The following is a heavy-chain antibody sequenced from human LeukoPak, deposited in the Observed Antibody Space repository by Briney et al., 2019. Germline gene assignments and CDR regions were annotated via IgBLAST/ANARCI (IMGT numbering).Heavy chain of an antibody. Sequence: SETLSLTCTVSGDFINSHYWIWIRQPPGKGVEWIGFIYYSGSTNYNPSLKSRVTISVDTSKNQFSLKLSSVTAADTAVYYCARVRADIAARPFDCWGQGTLVTVSS. V-gene: IGHV4-59*11. CDR3: ARVRADIAARPFDC. CDR2: IYYSGST. CDR1: GDFINSHY. D-gene: IGHD6-6*01. J-gene: IGHJ4*02.